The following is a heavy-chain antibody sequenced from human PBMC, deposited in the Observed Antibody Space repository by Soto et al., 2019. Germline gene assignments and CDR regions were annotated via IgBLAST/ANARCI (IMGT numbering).Heavy chain of an antibody. J-gene: IGHJ4*02. CDR1: GFAFSSYW. Sequence: GGSLRLSCAASGFAFSSYWMHWVRQTPGKGPVWVSRIYNDGSRTAYADSVKGRFTISRDNAKNTMYLQMSSLTVEDTAVYYCARDLSGDTTPYFDLWGQGTLVTFSS. CDR3: ARDLSGDTTPYFDL. D-gene: IGHD1-1*01. V-gene: IGHV3-74*01. CDR2: IYNDGSRT.